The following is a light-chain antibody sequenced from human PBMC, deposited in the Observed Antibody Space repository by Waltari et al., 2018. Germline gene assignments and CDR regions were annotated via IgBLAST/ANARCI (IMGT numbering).Light chain of an antibody. CDR2: EVS. CDR3: SSYTTSSAPGV. V-gene: IGLV2-14*01. Sequence: QFALPQPASVSGPPAQSIPTPCPGTDTDVGAFAFVSWYQQHPGKAPHLIIYEVSNRPSGISNRFSASKSGNTASLTISGLQAEDEADYYCSSYTTSSAPGVFGTGTRVTVL. J-gene: IGLJ1*01. CDR1: DTDVGAFAF.